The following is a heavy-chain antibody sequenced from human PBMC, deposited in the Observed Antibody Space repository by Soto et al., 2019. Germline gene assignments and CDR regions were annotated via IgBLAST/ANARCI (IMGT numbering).Heavy chain of an antibody. CDR3: ARGAYCSGGSCYSSHFDY. V-gene: IGHV1-18*01. CDR2: ISAYNGNT. D-gene: IGHD2-15*01. J-gene: IGHJ4*02. CDR1: GYTFTNYV. Sequence: ASVHVSCKASGYTFTNYVISWVRQAPGQGLEWMGWISAYNGNTNYAQKLQGRVTMTTDTSTSTAYMELRSMRSDDTAVYYCARGAYCSGGSCYSSHFDYWGQGTLVTLSS.